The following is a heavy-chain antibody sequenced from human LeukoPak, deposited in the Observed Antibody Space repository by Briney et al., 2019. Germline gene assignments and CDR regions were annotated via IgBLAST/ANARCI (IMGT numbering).Heavy chain of an antibody. CDR2: TSGGGSYT. CDR3: TGNRDGSNFAFHI. J-gene: IGHJ3*02. Sequence: PGGSLRLSCEASGFTFSGYYMSWIRQAPRRGLEWVSYTSGGGSYTEYADSVKGRFTISRDNAKSSLYLQMNSLRAEDTAVYYCTGNRDGSNFAFHIWGQGTMVAVSS. CDR1: GFTFSGYY. V-gene: IGHV3-11*03. D-gene: IGHD5-24*01.